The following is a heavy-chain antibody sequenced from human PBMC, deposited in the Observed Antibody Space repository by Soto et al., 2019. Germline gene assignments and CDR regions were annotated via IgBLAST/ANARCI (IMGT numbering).Heavy chain of an antibody. CDR2: IYYSGST. CDR1: GGSISSSSYY. J-gene: IGHJ4*02. Sequence: SETLSLTCTVSGGSISSSSYYWGWIRQPPGKGLEWIGSIYYSGSTYYNPSLKSRVTISVDTSKNQFSLKLSSVTAADTAVYYCARQEGVVPAAFDYWGQGTLVTVAS. V-gene: IGHV4-39*01. CDR3: ARQEGVVPAAFDY. D-gene: IGHD2-2*01.